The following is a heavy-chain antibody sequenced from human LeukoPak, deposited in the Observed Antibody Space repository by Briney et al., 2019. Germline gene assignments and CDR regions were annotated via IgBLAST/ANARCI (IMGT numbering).Heavy chain of an antibody. CDR1: DDSISSYY. D-gene: IGHD4-17*01. CDR3: ARTFGDYFYYDY. Sequence: SETLSLTCTVSDDSISSYYWSWIRQPPGKGLEWIGYISYSGNTNSNPSLKSRVTVSVDTSKNQFSLKLSSVTAADTAVYYCARTFGDYFYYDYWGPGTLVTVSS. J-gene: IGHJ4*02. V-gene: IGHV4-59*01. CDR2: ISYSGNT.